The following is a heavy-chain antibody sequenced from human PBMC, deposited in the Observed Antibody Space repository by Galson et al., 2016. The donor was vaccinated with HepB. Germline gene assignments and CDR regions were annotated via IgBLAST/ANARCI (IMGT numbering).Heavy chain of an antibody. CDR3: ARLITLFGEVTVPLHGMDV. J-gene: IGHJ6*02. D-gene: IGHD3-3*01. CDR1: GGSFRGYY. CDR2: INHSAST. V-gene: IGHV4-34*01. Sequence: SETLSLTCGGYGGSFRGYYWSWIRQPPGKGLEWIGEINHSASTNYNPSLKSRVTISVDTSKNQFSLKLSSVTAADAAVYYCARLITLFGEVTVPLHGMDVWGQGTTVTVSS.